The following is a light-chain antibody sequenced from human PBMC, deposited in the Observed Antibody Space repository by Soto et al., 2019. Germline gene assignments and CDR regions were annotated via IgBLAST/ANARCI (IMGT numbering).Light chain of an antibody. V-gene: IGKV1-5*01. CDR3: QQYNSYSWT. J-gene: IGKJ1*01. Sequence: DIQMTQSPSTLSASVGDRVTITCRASQSISSWLAWYQQKPGKAPKLLIYDASSLESGDTSRFSGCGSGTEFTLTISSLQPDDFATYSSQQYNSYSWTFGQGTKVEIK. CDR1: QSISSW. CDR2: DAS.